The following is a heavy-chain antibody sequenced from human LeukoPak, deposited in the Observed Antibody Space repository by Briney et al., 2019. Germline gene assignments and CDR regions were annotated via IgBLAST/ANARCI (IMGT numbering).Heavy chain of an antibody. CDR2: IYYSGST. D-gene: IGHD3-16*01. CDR1: GGSISSSSYY. Sequence: SEILSLTCTASGGSISSSSYYWGWIRQPPGKGLEWIGSIYYSGSTYYNPSLKSRVTISVDTSKNQFSLKLSSVTAADTAVYYCARTDFLLFGTDHWGQGTLVTVSS. V-gene: IGHV4-39*01. CDR3: ARTDFLLFGTDH. J-gene: IGHJ4*02.